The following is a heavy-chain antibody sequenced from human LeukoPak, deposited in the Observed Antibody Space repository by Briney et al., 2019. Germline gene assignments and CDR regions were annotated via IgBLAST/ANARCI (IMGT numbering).Heavy chain of an antibody. CDR1: GFTFSSYS. Sequence: PGGSLRLSCAASGFTFSSYSMNWVRQAPGKGLEWVSSISSSSSYIYYADSVKGRFTISRDNAKNSLYLQMNSLRAEDTAVYYCARDRGGSSGWFPKLYYFDYWGQGTLVTVSS. CDR2: ISSSSSYI. V-gene: IGHV3-21*01. CDR3: ARDRGGSSGWFPKLYYFDY. J-gene: IGHJ4*02. D-gene: IGHD6-19*01.